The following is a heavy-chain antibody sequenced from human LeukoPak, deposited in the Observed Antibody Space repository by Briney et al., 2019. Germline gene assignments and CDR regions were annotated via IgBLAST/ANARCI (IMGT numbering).Heavy chain of an antibody. V-gene: IGHV1-46*01. CDR1: GYTFTSYY. D-gene: IGHD5-24*01. J-gene: IGHJ3*02. Sequence: GASVKVSCKASGYTFTSYYMHWVRQAPGQGFEWMGIINPSGGSTSYAQKFQGRVTMTRDTSTSTVYMELSSLRSEDTAVYYCAREGEMATQGFDIWGQGTMVTVSS. CDR2: INPSGGST. CDR3: AREGEMATQGFDI.